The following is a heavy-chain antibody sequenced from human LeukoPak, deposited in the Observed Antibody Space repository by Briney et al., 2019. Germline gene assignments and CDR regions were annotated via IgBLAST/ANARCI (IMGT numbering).Heavy chain of an antibody. CDR3: ATGRAAPLFDY. V-gene: IGHV3-7*01. CDR2: VKGDGSEK. J-gene: IGHJ4*02. D-gene: IGHD6-6*01. Sequence: GGSLRLSCAASGFTFSTHWMIWVRQAPGKGLEWVANVKGDGSEKYYVDSVKGRFTISRDNARNSLYLQMNSLRAEDTAVYFCATGRAAPLFDYWGQGTLVTVSS. CDR1: GFTFSTHW.